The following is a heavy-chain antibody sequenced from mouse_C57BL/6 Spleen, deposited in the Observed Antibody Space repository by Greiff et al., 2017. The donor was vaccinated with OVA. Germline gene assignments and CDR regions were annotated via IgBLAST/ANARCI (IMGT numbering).Heavy chain of an antibody. CDR2: IDPSDSET. D-gene: IGHD1-1*01. CDR3: ARGITTVVATNFDY. Sequence: VQLQESGAELVRPGSSVKLSCKASGYTFTSYWMHWVKQRPIQGLEWIGNIDPSDSETHYNQKFKDKATLTVDKSSSTAYMQLSSLTSEDSAVYYCARGITTVVATNFDYWGQGTTLTVSS. V-gene: IGHV1-52*01. J-gene: IGHJ2*01. CDR1: GYTFTSYW.